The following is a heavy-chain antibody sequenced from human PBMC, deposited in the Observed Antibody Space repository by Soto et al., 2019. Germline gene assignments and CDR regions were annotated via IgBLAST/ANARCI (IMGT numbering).Heavy chain of an antibody. Sequence: GGSLRLSCAASGFTFSSYSMSWVRQAPGKGLEWVSYISRSSTTTYYADSVKGRFTISRDNAKNSLYLQINSLRVEDTAVYYCARDSSVYYDTCGPVGEWGPGTLVTVSS. D-gene: IGHD3-22*01. CDR3: ARDSSVYYDTCGPVGE. CDR1: GFTFSSYS. J-gene: IGHJ4*02. CDR2: ISRSSTTT. V-gene: IGHV3-48*01.